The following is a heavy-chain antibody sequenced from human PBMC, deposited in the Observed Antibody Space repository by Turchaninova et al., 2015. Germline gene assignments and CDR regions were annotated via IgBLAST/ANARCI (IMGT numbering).Heavy chain of an antibody. D-gene: IGHD3-16*01. Sequence: EVQLVQSGAEVKKPGESLKISCKSSGYSFTSNWIAWVRRMPGKGLEWMGVIYPADSDTRYSPSFQGQVTISADKSISTAYLQWSSLKASDTAMYYCARPRGNWYFDLWGRGTLVTVSS. J-gene: IGHJ2*01. CDR1: GYSFTSNW. CDR2: IYPADSDT. V-gene: IGHV5-51*01. CDR3: ARPRGNWYFDL.